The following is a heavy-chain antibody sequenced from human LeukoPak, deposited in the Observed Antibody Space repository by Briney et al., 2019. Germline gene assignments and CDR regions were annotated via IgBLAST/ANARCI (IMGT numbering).Heavy chain of an antibody. CDR1: GFTFSKYW. J-gene: IGHJ4*02. Sequence: GGSLRLSCAASGFTFSKYWMSWVRQAPGKGLEWVANMNQDGSENYYVDSVKGRFTISRENAKNSLYLQMNSLRAEDTAVYYCARDSDFDYGGQGTLVTVSS. CDR2: MNQDGSEN. V-gene: IGHV3-7*01. D-gene: IGHD1-26*01. CDR3: ARDSDFDY.